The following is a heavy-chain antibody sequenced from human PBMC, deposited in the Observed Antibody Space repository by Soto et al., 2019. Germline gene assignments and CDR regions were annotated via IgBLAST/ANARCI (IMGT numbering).Heavy chain of an antibody. V-gene: IGHV4-59*08. CDR1: GGSINNYY. D-gene: IGHD2-8*01. Sequence: QVQLQESGPGLVKPSETLSLTCTVSGGSINNYYWSWMRQPPGKGLEWIGYIYYSGSTNYNPSLXNXVXXSVDTSKNQFSLKLRSVTAADTAVYYCVRTNHFDYWGQGSLVTVSS. CDR2: IYYSGST. CDR3: VRTNHFDY. J-gene: IGHJ4*02.